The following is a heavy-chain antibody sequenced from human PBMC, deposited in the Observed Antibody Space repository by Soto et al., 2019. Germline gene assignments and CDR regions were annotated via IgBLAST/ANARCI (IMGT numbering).Heavy chain of an antibody. CDR2: IYYSGST. Sequence: SETLSVTCTVSGGSISSYYWSWIRQPPGKGLEWIGYIYYSGSTNYNPSLKSRVTISVDTSKNQFSLKLSSVTAADTAVYYCARCFTRKAMDVWGPGPKDPVS. CDR3: ARCFTRKAMDV. V-gene: IGHV4-59*01. J-gene: IGHJ6*02. CDR1: GGSISSYY.